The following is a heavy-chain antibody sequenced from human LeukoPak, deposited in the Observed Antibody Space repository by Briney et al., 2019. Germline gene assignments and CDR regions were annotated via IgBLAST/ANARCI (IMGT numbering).Heavy chain of an antibody. CDR2: IYDSGST. CDR3: ARTYSGRSYYFDC. V-gene: IGHV4-59*01. D-gene: IGHD1-26*01. Sequence: PSETLSLTCTVSGDSISSFHWSWIRQPPGKGLEHIGNIYDSGSTYYNPSLKSRVTISVDTSKNQFSLKLSSATAADTAVYYCARTYSGRSYYFDCWGQGTLVTVSS. J-gene: IGHJ4*02. CDR1: GDSISSFH.